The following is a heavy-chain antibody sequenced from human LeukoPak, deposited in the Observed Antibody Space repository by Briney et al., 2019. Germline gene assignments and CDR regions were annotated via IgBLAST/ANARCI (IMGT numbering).Heavy chain of an antibody. Sequence: GGSLRLSCAASGFTFSSYAMHWVRQAPGKGLEWVAVISYDGSNKYYADSVKGRFTISRDNSKNTLYLQMNSLRAEDTAVYYCARGKMATIPADRAPIDYWGQGTLVTVSS. V-gene: IGHV3-30*04. D-gene: IGHD5-24*01. CDR2: ISYDGSNK. CDR1: GFTFSSYA. CDR3: ARGKMATIPADRAPIDY. J-gene: IGHJ4*02.